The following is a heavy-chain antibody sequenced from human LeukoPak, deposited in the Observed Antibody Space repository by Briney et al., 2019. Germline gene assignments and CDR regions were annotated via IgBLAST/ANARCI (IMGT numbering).Heavy chain of an antibody. CDR1: GGSISSYY. J-gene: IGHJ5*02. CDR2: IYYSGST. CDR3: AREAMSISNWFDP. Sequence: SETLSLTCTVSGGSISSYYWSWIRQPPGKGLGWIGYIYYSGSTNYNPSLKSRVTISVDTSKNQFSLKLSSETAADTAVYYCAREAMSISNWFDPWGQGTLVTVSS. V-gene: IGHV4-59*01.